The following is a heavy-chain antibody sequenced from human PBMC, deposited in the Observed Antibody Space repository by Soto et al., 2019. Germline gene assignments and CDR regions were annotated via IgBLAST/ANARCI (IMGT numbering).Heavy chain of an antibody. J-gene: IGHJ6*02. CDR2: IYWNGDN. CDR1: GFSLTTPGMG. CDR3: ARIKGITYDWIADGMDV. Sequence: SGPTLVKPTQTLTLTCTFSGFSLTTPGMGVAWTRQPPGEALEWLALIYWNGDNRYRPSLKSRLTITKDVSKNQVVFTMTNMDPVDTGTYYCARIKGITYDWIADGMDVWGQGTTVTVSS. D-gene: IGHD1-1*01. V-gene: IGHV2-5*01.